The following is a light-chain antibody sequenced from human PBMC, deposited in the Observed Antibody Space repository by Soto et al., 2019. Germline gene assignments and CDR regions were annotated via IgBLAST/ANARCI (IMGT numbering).Light chain of an antibody. Sequence: DIQLTQSPSFLSASVGDRVTITCRASQGIRDFLAWYQQKPGKAPKLLIYAASTLQAGVPTRFSGFASGTEFTLTISNLQPADSATYYCQQFNVYPLTFGGGTKMEIK. V-gene: IGKV1-9*01. CDR2: AAS. CDR1: QGIRDF. CDR3: QQFNVYPLT. J-gene: IGKJ4*01.